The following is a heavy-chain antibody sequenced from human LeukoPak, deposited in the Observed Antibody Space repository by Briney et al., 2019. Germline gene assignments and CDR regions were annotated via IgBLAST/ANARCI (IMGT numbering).Heavy chain of an antibody. Sequence: GGSLRLSCAASGFTFSSYAMSWVGQAPGKGLDGVAAISGGGGSTYYADCVKGRFTISRDNSKNTLYLQMNSLRAEDTAVYYCAKHVLRFLEWLPIDAFDIWGQGTMVTVSS. V-gene: IGHV3-23*01. J-gene: IGHJ3*02. D-gene: IGHD3-3*01. CDR1: GFTFSSYA. CDR3: AKHVLRFLEWLPIDAFDI. CDR2: ISGGGGST.